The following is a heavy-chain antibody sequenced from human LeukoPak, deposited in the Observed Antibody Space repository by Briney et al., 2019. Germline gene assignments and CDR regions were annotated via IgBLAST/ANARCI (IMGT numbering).Heavy chain of an antibody. D-gene: IGHD3-22*01. V-gene: IGHV4-59*01. Sequence: SETLSLTCTASGGSISSYYWSWIRQPQGKGLEWIGSIYYSGSTNYNPSLKSRVTISVDTSKNQFSLKLSSVTAADTAVYYCARAHAPNYYYDSSGYYDYWGQGTLVTVSS. CDR3: ARAHAPNYYYDSSGYYDY. CDR2: IYYSGST. CDR1: GGSISSYY. J-gene: IGHJ4*02.